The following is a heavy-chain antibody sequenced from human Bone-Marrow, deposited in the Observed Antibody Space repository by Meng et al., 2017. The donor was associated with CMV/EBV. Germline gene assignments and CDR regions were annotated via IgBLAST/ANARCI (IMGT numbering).Heavy chain of an antibody. D-gene: IGHD3-16*01. CDR2: ISYDGSDK. CDR1: GFSFSTYA. Sequence: GESLKISCAASGFSFSTYAMHWVRQAPGKGLEWVAVISYDGSDKYYADSVKGRFTISRDNSKNTLYLQMNSLRAEDTALYYCAREGVGGWFDPWGQGNLVTVHS. V-gene: IGHV3-30-3*01. J-gene: IGHJ5*02. CDR3: AREGVGGWFDP.